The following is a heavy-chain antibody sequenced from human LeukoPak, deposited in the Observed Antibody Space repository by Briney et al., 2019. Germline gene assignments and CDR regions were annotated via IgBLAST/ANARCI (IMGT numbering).Heavy chain of an antibody. J-gene: IGHJ5*02. V-gene: IGHV3-73*01. CDR3: TRATTYGDYVWFDP. D-gene: IGHD4-17*01. CDR1: GFTSSGSA. Sequence: GGSLRLSCAASGFTSSGSAMHWVRQASGKGLEWVGRIRSKANSYATAYAASVKGRFTISRDDSKNTAYLQMNSLKTEDTAVYYCTRATTYGDYVWFDPWGQGTLVTVSS. CDR2: IRSKANSYAT.